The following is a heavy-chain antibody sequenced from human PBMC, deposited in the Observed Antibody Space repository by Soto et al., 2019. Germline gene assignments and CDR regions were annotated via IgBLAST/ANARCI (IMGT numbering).Heavy chain of an antibody. CDR3: ARDLAAKLYYYGMDV. CDR1: GGSISSGDYY. Sequence: QVQLQESGPGLVKPSQTLSLTCTVSGGSISSGDYYWSWIRQPPGKGLEWIRYIYYSGSTYYNPSLKSRVTISVDTSKNQFSLKLSSVTAADTAVYYCARDLAAKLYYYGMDVWGQGTTVTVSS. D-gene: IGHD2-15*01. CDR2: IYYSGST. V-gene: IGHV4-30-4*01. J-gene: IGHJ6*02.